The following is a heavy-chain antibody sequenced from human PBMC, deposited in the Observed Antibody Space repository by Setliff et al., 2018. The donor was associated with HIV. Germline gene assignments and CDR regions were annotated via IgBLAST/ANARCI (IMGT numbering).Heavy chain of an antibody. CDR3: ARVRSYGSAYDAFDV. D-gene: IGHD3-10*01. CDR1: GGSIGGYY. J-gene: IGHJ3*01. V-gene: IGHV4-4*08. Sequence: SETLSLTCTVSGGSIGGYYWSWIRQPPGTGLEWLGCIYSGGSTNYNPSLESRVTISLDTSKNQFSLRLTSVTAADTAVYYCARVRSYGSAYDAFDVWGPGTMVTISS. CDR2: IYSGGST.